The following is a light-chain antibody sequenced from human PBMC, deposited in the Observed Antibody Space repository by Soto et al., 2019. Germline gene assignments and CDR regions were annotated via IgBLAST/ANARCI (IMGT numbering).Light chain of an antibody. Sequence: VLSEAPGSRRMATEKRASLACRASQSVSNNYLAWYQQKPGQAPRLLIYGASNRATGIPDRFSGSGSGTHFTLTIRRLEPEAFAVYYRQQYGSSGTFGPGTKVDIK. CDR1: QSVSNNY. V-gene: IGKV3-20*01. CDR2: GAS. CDR3: QQYGSSGT. J-gene: IGKJ1*01.